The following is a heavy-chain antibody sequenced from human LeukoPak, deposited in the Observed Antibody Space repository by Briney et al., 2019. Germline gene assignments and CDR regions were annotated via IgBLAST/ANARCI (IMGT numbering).Heavy chain of an antibody. Sequence: GGSLRLSCAASGFTFSTYWMSWVRQAPGKGLEWVANIKPDGSENYYVASVKGRFTISRDNAKNSLYLQMNSLRAEDTAVFYCARGPRSFDYWGQGALVTVSS. CDR1: GFTFSTYW. CDR3: ARGPRSFDY. CDR2: IKPDGSEN. V-gene: IGHV3-7*05. J-gene: IGHJ4*01.